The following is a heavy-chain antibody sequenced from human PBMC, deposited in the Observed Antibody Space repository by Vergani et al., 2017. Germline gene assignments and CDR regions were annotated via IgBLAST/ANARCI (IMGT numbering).Heavy chain of an antibody. CDR2: IRYDGSNK. V-gene: IGHV3-30*02. J-gene: IGHJ6*02. Sequence: QVQLVESGGGVVQPGGSLRLSCAASGFTFSSYGMHWVRQAPGKGLEWGAFIRYDGSNKYYADSVKGRFTISRDNSKNTLYLQMNSLRAEDTAVYYCAKGPYYDSSGYSYYYYGMDVWGQGTTVTVSS. D-gene: IGHD3-22*01. CDR3: AKGPYYDSSGYSYYYYGMDV. CDR1: GFTFSSYG.